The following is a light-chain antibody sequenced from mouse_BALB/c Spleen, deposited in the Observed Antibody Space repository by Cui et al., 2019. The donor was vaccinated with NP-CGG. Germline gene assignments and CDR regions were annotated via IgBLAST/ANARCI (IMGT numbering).Light chain of an antibody. CDR3: ALWYSNHWV. CDR2: GTN. V-gene: IGLV1*01. J-gene: IGLJ1*01. Sequence: QAVVTTKSALTASPGETVTLTCRSSTGAVTTSNYANWVQEKPDHLFTGLIGGTNNRAPGIPARFSGSLIGDKAALIITGAQTEDEAIYFCALWYSNHWVFGGGTKLTVL. CDR1: TGAVTTSNY.